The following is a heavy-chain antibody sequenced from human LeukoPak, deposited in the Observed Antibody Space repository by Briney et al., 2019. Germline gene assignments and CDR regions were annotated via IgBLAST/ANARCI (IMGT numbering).Heavy chain of an antibody. J-gene: IGHJ4*02. D-gene: IGHD3-22*01. CDR3: AGYDSSAGDREVFGY. V-gene: IGHV4-59*01. CDR1: GGSISSFY. CDR2: IYYSGST. Sequence: PSETLSLTCTVSGGSISSFYWSWIRQPPGKGLEWVGYIYYSGSTNYNPSLKSRVTISVDTSKNQSSLKLSSVTAADTAVYYCAGYDSSAGDREVFGYWGQGILVTVSS.